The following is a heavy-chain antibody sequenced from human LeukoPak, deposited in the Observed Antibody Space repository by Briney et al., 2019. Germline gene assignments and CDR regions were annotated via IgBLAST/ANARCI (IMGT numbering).Heavy chain of an antibody. CDR2: MYTSGST. Sequence: PSETLSLTCSVSGGSISSYYWSWIRQPAGKQPEWIGRMYTSGSTYYNPSLKSRVTMSADTSKNQFSLKLTSVTAADTSVYYCAREGGPGGDYGSIDSWGQGTLVTVSS. CDR1: GGSISSYY. J-gene: IGHJ4*02. D-gene: IGHD4-17*01. V-gene: IGHV4-4*07. CDR3: AREGGPGGDYGSIDS.